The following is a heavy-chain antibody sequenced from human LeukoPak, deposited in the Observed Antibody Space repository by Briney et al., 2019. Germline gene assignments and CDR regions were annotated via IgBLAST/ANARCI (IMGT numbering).Heavy chain of an antibody. J-gene: IGHJ4*02. Sequence: GGSLRLSCAASGFTLSSYAMNWVRQAPGKGLEWVSTISGSAGSTYYADSVKGRFTISRDNSKNTLYLQMNSLRAEDTAVYYCAKETHSSSGWLDYWGQGILVTVSS. CDR3: AKETHSSSGWLDY. D-gene: IGHD6-19*01. CDR1: GFTLSSYA. CDR2: ISGSAGST. V-gene: IGHV3-23*01.